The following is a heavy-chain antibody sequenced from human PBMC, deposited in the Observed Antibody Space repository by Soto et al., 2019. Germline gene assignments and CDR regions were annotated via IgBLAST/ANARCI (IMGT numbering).Heavy chain of an antibody. D-gene: IGHD3-10*01. J-gene: IGHJ6*03. CDR3: ARLKTYYYGSGTDYYYYYMDV. CDR1: GGTFSSYA. V-gene: IGHV1-69*13. CDR2: IIPIFGTA. Sequence: GASVKVSCKASGGTFSSYAISWVRQAPGQGLEWMGGIIPIFGTANYAQKFQGRVTITADESTSTAYMELSSLRSDDTAVYYCARLKTYYYGSGTDYYYYYMDVWGKGTTVTVSS.